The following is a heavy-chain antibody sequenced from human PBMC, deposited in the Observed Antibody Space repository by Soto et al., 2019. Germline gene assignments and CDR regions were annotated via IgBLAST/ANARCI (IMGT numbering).Heavy chain of an antibody. CDR3: ARLSSSGWPIEY. CDR1: GGSISSGGYY. CDR2: TYYSGNT. J-gene: IGHJ4*02. Sequence: QVQLQESGPGLIEPSQTLTLTCTVSGGSISSGGYYWNWIRQHPGKGLERIGYTYYSGNTYYNPSLNSRVTRSADTSKSQFSLKLSSVTAADTAVYYCARLSSSGWPIEYWGQGTLVTVSS. V-gene: IGHV4-31*03. D-gene: IGHD6-19*01.